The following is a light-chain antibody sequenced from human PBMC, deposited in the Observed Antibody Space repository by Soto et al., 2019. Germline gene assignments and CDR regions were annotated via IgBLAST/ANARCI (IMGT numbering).Light chain of an antibody. CDR1: QSVSSY. Sequence: EIVLTQSPATLSLSPGERATLSCRASQSVSSYLAWYQQKPGQAPRLLIYDASNRATGIPARLSGSESGTDFTLTISSLEPADFAVYYGQQRSNWPVVYSCRQGTKLEIK. J-gene: IGKJ2*03. V-gene: IGKV3-11*01. CDR2: DAS. CDR3: QQRSNWPVVYS.